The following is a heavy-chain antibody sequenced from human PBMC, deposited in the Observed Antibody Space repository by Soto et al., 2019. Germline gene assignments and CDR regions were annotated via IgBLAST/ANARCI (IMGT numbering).Heavy chain of an antibody. J-gene: IGHJ4*02. D-gene: IGHD4-4*01. Sequence: SETLSLTCTVSGGSISSYYWSWIRQPPGKGLEWIGYIYYSGSTNYNPSLKSRVTISVDTSKNQFSLKLSSVTAADTAVYYCARLDYSNYVDYWGQGTLVTVSS. CDR1: GGSISSYY. CDR2: IYYSGST. CDR3: ARLDYSNYVDY. V-gene: IGHV4-59*08.